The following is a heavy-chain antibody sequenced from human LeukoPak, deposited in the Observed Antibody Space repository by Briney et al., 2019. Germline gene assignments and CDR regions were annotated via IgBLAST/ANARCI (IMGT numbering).Heavy chain of an antibody. Sequence: GGSLRLSCAASGFTFDDYAMHWVRQAPGKGLEWVSGISWNSGSIGYADSVKGRFTISRDNAKNSLYLQMNSLRAEDTALYYCAKETSYSSSAAGASMDVWGKGTTVTVSS. J-gene: IGHJ6*03. D-gene: IGHD6-13*01. CDR2: ISWNSGSI. CDR3: AKETSYSSSAAGASMDV. CDR1: GFTFDDYA. V-gene: IGHV3-9*01.